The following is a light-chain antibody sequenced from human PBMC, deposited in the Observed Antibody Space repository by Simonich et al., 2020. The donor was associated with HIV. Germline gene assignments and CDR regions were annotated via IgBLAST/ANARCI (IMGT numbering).Light chain of an antibody. CDR2: WAS. CDR1: QSILYRSKNKNY. CDR3: QQYYTTPYT. J-gene: IGKJ2*01. V-gene: IGKV4-1*01. Sequence: DIVMTQSPDSLAVSLGERATINCKSSQSILYRSKNKNYLAWYQQKPGQPPKLLIYWASTRESGVPDRFSGSGSGTDFTLTINSLQAEDVAVYYCQQYYTTPYTFGQGTKLEIK.